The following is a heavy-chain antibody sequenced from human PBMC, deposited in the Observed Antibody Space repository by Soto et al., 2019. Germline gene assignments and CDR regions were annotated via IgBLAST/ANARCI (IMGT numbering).Heavy chain of an antibody. J-gene: IGHJ4*02. V-gene: IGHV4-4*02. CDR3: ASRDPGTSVDY. CDR1: RDSFSSNNW. Sequence: LGCAVCRDSFSSNNWWTWVRQPPGQGLEWIGEIYRTGSTNYNPSLKSRVTISLDKSENQFSLMVTSLTAADTAIYYCASRDPGTSVDYWGQGTLVTVSS. D-gene: IGHD1-7*01. CDR2: IYRTGST.